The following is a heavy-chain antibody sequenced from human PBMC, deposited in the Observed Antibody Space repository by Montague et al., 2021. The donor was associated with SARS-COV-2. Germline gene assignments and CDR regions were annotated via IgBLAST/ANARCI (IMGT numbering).Heavy chain of an antibody. CDR2: IYYSGST. J-gene: IGHJ3*02. D-gene: IGHD3-22*01. CDR1: GGSISSSSYY. V-gene: IGHV4-39*01. CDR3: ARFPTSYYYDSKAAPATPGAFDT. Sequence: SETLSLTCTVSGGSISSSSYYWGWIRQPPGKGLEWIGSIYYSGSTYYNPSLKSRVTISVDTSKNQFSLKLSSVTAADTAVYYCARFPTSYYYDSKAAPATPGAFDTWGQGTMVTVSS.